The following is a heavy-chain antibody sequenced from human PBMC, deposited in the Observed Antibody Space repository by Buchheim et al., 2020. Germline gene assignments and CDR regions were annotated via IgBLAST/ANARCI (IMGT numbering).Heavy chain of an antibody. V-gene: IGHV3-74*01. J-gene: IGHJ6*02. CDR3: ARDRGRLIDFWSGYSDV. CDR2: INSDGSST. CDR1: GFTFSSYW. Sequence: EVQLVESGGGLVQPGGSLRLSCAASGFTFSSYWMHWVRQAPGKGLVWVSRINSDGSSTSYADSVKGRFTISRDNATNTLYLQMNSLRAEDTAVYYCARDRGRLIDFWSGYSDVWGQGTT. D-gene: IGHD3-3*01.